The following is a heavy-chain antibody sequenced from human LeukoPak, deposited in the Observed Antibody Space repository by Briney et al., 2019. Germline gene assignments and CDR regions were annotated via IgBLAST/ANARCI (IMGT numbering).Heavy chain of an antibody. D-gene: IGHD5-24*01. CDR3: ATDRERQILGDAFDI. J-gene: IGHJ3*02. V-gene: IGHV1-46*01. Sequence: ASVKVSCKASGYTFTSYYMHWVRQAPGQGLEWMGIINPSGGSTSYAQKFQGRVTMTRDTSTSTVYMELSSLRSEDTAVYYCATDRERQILGDAFDIWGQGTMVTVSS. CDR2: INPSGGST. CDR1: GYTFTSYY.